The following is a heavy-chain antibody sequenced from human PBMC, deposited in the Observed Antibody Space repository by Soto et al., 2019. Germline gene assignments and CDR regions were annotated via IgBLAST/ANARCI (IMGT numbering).Heavy chain of an antibody. D-gene: IGHD3-22*01. CDR1: GGSLSGYF. J-gene: IGHJ4*02. Sequence: PSETLSLTCAVSGGSLSGYFWSWIRQPPGKGLEWIGEIIPSGGTNYNPSLKSRLTISVDTSKNQFSLKVTSVTAADTGVYYCARVSYYYDSSGYQYYFDYWGQGTLVTVSS. CDR2: IIPSGGT. CDR3: ARVSYYYDSSGYQYYFDY. V-gene: IGHV4-34*12.